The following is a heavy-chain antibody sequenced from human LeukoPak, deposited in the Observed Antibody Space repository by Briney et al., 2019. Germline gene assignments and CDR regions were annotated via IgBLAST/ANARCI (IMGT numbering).Heavy chain of an antibody. J-gene: IGHJ6*02. D-gene: IGHD3-3*01. CDR1: GGSISSGGYS. Sequence: SETLSLTCAVSGGSISSGGYSWSWIRQPPGKGLEWIGYINHSGSTNYNPSLKSRVTISVDTSKNQFSLKLSSVTAADTAVYYCARDQGYYDFWSGYLAPYYYYGMDVWGQGTTVTVSS. V-gene: IGHV4-30-2*01. CDR3: ARDQGYYDFWSGYLAPYYYYGMDV. CDR2: INHSGST.